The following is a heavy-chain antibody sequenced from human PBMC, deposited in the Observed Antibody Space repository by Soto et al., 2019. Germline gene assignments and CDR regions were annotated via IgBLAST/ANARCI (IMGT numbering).Heavy chain of an antibody. CDR1: GGTFSSYA. D-gene: IGHD3-22*01. CDR2: IIPIFGTA. CDR3: ARPIYDSSGYYHVY. V-gene: IGHV1-69*01. J-gene: IGHJ1*01. Sequence: QVQLVQSGAEVKKPGSSVKVSCTASGGTFSSYAISWVRQAPGQGLEWMGGIIPIFGTANYAQDFQGRVTITADESTSTAYMELSSLRSEDTAVYYCARPIYDSSGYYHVYWGQGTLVTVSS.